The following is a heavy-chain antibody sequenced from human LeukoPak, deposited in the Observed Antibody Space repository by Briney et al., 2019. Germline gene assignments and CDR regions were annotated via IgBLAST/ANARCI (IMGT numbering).Heavy chain of an antibody. J-gene: IGHJ5*02. CDR2: INPISGGT. Sequence: ASAKVSCKASGYTFTGYYMHWVRQAPGQGLEWMGWINPISGGTNYAQKFQGRVTMTRDTSINTAYMELSRLKSDDTAMYYCAREFGVVVPAAHNWFDPWGQGTLVTVYS. CDR3: AREFGVVVPAAHNWFDP. D-gene: IGHD2-2*01. V-gene: IGHV1-2*02. CDR1: GYTFTGYY.